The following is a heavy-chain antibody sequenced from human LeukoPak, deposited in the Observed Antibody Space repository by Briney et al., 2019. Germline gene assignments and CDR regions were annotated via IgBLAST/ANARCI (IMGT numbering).Heavy chain of an antibody. CDR2: MNPNSGNT. CDR3: ARFGRTVAGASVYYYYMDV. CDR1: GYTFTSYD. J-gene: IGHJ6*03. Sequence: ASVKVSCKASGYTFTSYDINWVRQAAGQGLEWMGWMNPNSGNTGYARKFQGGVSMTRNTSISTAYMELSSLRSEDTAVYYCARFGRTVAGASVYYYYMDVWGKGTTVTVSS. D-gene: IGHD6-19*01. V-gene: IGHV1-8*01.